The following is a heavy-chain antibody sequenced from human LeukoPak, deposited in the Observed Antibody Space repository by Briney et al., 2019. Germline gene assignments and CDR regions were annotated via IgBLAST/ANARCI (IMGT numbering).Heavy chain of an antibody. CDR3: ARDRYYGSGSYPGYDY. V-gene: IGHV3-66*01. J-gene: IGHJ4*02. Sequence: GGSLRLSCAASGFTVSSNYMSWVRQAPGKGLEWVSVIYSGGSTYYADSVKGRFTISRDNSKNTLYLQMNSLRAEDTAVYYCARDRYYGSGSYPGYDYWGQGTLVTVSS. CDR2: IYSGGST. CDR1: GFTVSSNY. D-gene: IGHD3-10*01.